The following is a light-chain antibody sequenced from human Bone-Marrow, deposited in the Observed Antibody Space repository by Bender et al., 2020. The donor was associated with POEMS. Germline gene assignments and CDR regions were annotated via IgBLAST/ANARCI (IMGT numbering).Light chain of an antibody. CDR3: CSYAGSRTWV. V-gene: IGLV2-23*02. J-gene: IGLJ3*02. CDR1: SNDVGEYDY. CDR2: DVT. Sequence: QSALTQPASVSGSPGQSVTISCTGTSNDVGEYDYVSWYQLFPGKAPKVIIYDVTKRPSGVSKRFSGSKSGNTASLRISGLQAEDEADYLCCSYAGSRTWVFGGGTKLTVL.